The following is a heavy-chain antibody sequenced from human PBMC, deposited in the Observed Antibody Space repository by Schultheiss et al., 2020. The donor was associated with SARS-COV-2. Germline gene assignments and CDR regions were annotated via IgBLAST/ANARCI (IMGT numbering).Heavy chain of an antibody. J-gene: IGHJ4*02. Sequence: GESLKISCKTTGYNFDIHWIAWVRQKPGKGLEWMGVIYPADSDTRYSPSFQGQVTISADKSISTAYLQWSSLKASDTAMYYCARLPISSGWQDYWGQGTLVTVSS. CDR1: GYNFDIHW. V-gene: IGHV5-51*01. D-gene: IGHD6-19*01. CDR3: ARLPISSGWQDY. CDR2: IYPADSDT.